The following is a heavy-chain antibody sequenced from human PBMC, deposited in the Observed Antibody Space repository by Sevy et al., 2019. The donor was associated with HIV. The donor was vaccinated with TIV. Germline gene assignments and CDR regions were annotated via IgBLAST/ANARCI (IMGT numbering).Heavy chain of an antibody. D-gene: IGHD3-22*01. CDR3: ATGRTYYYDSSGYYYFDY. Sequence: ASVKVSCKVSGYTLTELSMHWVRRAPGKGLEWMGGFDPEDGETIYAQKFQGRVTMTEDTSTDTAYMELSSLRSEDTAVYYCATGRTYYYDSSGYYYFDYWGQGTLVTVSS. CDR2: FDPEDGET. V-gene: IGHV1-24*01. J-gene: IGHJ4*02. CDR1: GYTLTELS.